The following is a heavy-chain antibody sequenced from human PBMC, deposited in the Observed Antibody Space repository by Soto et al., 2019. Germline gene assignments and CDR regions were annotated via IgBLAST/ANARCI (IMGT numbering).Heavy chain of an antibody. CDR3: ARDLEDIAHVASPFGMDV. V-gene: IGHV3-30*03. Sequence: GGSLRLSCAASGFTFSSYSMNWVRQAPGKGLEWVAVISYDGSNKYYADSVKGRFTISRDNSKNTLYLQMNSLRAEDTAVYYCARDLEDIAHVASPFGMDVWGQGTTVTVSS. J-gene: IGHJ6*02. D-gene: IGHD2-15*01. CDR1: GFTFSSYS. CDR2: ISYDGSNK.